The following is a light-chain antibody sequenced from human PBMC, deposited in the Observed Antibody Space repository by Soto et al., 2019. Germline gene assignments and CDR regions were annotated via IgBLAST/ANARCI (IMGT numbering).Light chain of an antibody. Sequence: EIVLTQSPGTLSLSPGERATLSCRASQSISSSYLAWYQQKPGQAPRLLIYGASSRATGIPDRFSGSGSGTDFTLTISRLEPEDFSLYYCQHYASSPRTFGHGPNVDI. CDR2: GAS. J-gene: IGKJ1*01. CDR1: QSISSSY. CDR3: QHYASSPRT. V-gene: IGKV3-20*01.